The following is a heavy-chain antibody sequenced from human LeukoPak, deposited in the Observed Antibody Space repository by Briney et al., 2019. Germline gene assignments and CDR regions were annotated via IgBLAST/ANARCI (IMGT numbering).Heavy chain of an antibody. CDR1: GFXFSSYE. V-gene: IGHV3-48*03. J-gene: IGHJ4*02. CDR2: ISSSGSTI. Sequence: GGSLRLSCAASGFXFSSYEITWVRQAPGKGLEWVSYISSSGSTIYYADSVKGRFTISRDNAKNSLYLQMNSLRAEDTAVYYCAREADTGYNFDYWGQGTLVTVSS. D-gene: IGHD5-12*01. CDR3: AREADTGYNFDY.